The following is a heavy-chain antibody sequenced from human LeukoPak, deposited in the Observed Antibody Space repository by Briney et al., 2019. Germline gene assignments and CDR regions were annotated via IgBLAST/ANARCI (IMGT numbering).Heavy chain of an antibody. D-gene: IGHD3-22*01. CDR1: GYTFTSYG. CDR2: ISAYNGNT. V-gene: IGHV1-18*01. J-gene: IGHJ4*02. CDR3: ARDSPSIYDSSGYYPSYFDY. Sequence: ASVKVSCKASGYTFTSYGISWVRQAPGQGLEWMGWISAYNGNTNYAQKLQGRVTMTRDMSTSTVYMELSSLRSEDTAVYYCARDSPSIYDSSGYYPSYFDYWGQGTLVTVSS.